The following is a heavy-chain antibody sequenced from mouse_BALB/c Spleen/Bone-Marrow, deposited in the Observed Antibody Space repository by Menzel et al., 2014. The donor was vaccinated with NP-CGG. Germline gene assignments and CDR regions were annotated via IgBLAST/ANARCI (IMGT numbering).Heavy chain of an antibody. D-gene: IGHD2-3*01. CDR1: GYTFTAYV. Sequence: VQLQQPGPEQVKPGASVKMSCKASGYTFTAYVMHWVKQKPGQGLEWIGYINPYNDGTNYNEKFKGKATLTSDISSSTANMELSSLTSEDSAVYYCAREGWLLRFDYWGQGTTLTVSS. CDR2: INPYNDGT. V-gene: IGHV1-14*01. J-gene: IGHJ2*01. CDR3: AREGWLLRFDY.